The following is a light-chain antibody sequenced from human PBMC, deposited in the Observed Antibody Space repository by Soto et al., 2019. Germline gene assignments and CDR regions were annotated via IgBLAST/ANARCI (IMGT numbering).Light chain of an antibody. CDR1: SSDVGNYIF. Sequence: QSVLTQPASVSGSPGQSITISCTGTSSDVGNYIFVSWYRQHPGKPPKLMIYDINNRPSGVSNRFSGSKSGNTASLTISGLQAEDEADYYCVSYTTSASYVFGTGTKLTVL. CDR3: VSYTTSASYV. V-gene: IGLV2-14*01. CDR2: DIN. J-gene: IGLJ1*01.